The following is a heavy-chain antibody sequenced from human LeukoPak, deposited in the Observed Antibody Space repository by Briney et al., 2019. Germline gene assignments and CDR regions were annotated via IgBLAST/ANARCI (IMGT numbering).Heavy chain of an antibody. CDR3: ARDDCSGGSCYRLSYYYYGMDV. Sequence: GGSLRLSCAASGFTFSSYAMSWVRQAPGKGLEWMGWINAGNGNTKYSQKFQGRVTITRDTSASTAYMELSSLRSEDTAVYYCARDDCSGGSCYRLSYYYYGMDVWGQGTTVTVSS. V-gene: IGHV1-3*01. CDR2: INAGNGNT. J-gene: IGHJ6*02. CDR1: GFTFSSYA. D-gene: IGHD2-15*01.